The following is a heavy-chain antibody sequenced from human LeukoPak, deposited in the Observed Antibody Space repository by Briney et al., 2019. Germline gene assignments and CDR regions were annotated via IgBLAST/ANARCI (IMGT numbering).Heavy chain of an antibody. CDR1: GGSFSGYY. CDR3: ARAPTMVRTVAFDI. J-gene: IGHJ3*02. V-gene: IGHV4-34*01. CDR2: INHSGST. D-gene: IGHD3-10*01. Sequence: SETLSLTCAVYGGSFSGYYWSWIRQPPGKGLEWIGEINHSGSTNYNPSLKSRVTISVDTSKNQFSLKLSSVTAADTAVYYCARAPTMVRTVAFDIWGQGTMVTVSS.